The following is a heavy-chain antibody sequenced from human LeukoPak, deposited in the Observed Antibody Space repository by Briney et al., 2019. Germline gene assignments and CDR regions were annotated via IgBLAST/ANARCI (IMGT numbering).Heavy chain of an antibody. CDR1: GFTFSSYA. V-gene: IGHV3-23*01. J-gene: IGHJ4*02. CDR2: ISGSGGST. D-gene: IGHD6-19*01. Sequence: GGSLRLSCAASGFTFSSYAMSWVRQAPGKGLEWVSAISGSGGSTYYADSVKGRFTISRDNSKNTLYLQMNSLRAEDTAVYYCATKGSTSSGWYVFDYWGQGTLVTVSS. CDR3: ATKGSTSSGWYVFDY.